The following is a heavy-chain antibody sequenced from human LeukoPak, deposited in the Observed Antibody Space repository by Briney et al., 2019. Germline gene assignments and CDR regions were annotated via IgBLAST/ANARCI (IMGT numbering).Heavy chain of an antibody. D-gene: IGHD1-26*01. J-gene: IGHJ4*02. Sequence: GGSLRLSCAVSGFTVSSNYMNWVRQAPGKGLEWVSVIYSGGTTYYADSVKGRFTISRYNSKNTLYLQMNSLRAEDTAVYYCASQWELRYWGQGTLVTVSS. CDR1: GFTVSSNY. V-gene: IGHV3-53*01. CDR2: IYSGGTT. CDR3: ASQWELRY.